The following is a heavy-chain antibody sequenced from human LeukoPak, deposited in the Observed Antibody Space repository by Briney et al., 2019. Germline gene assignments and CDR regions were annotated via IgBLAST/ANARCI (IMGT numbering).Heavy chain of an antibody. CDR2: IYSSGST. D-gene: IGHD3-10*01. J-gene: IGHJ6*02. CDR1: GGSIGSYY. CDR3: ARAMVRGVITFYYGMDV. Sequence: SETLSLTCTVSGGSIGSYYWSWIRQPPGKGLEWIGYIYSSGSTNYNPSLKSRVTISLDTSKNQFSLKLSFVTAADTAVYYCARAMVRGVITFYYGMDVWGQGTTVTVSS. V-gene: IGHV4-59*12.